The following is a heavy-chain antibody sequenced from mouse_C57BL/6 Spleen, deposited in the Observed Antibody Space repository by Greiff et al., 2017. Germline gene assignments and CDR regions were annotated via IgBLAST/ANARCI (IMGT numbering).Heavy chain of an antibody. V-gene: IGHV5-9*01. CDR3: ARHGPLYYFDY. Sequence: EVNVVESGGGLVKPGGSLKLSCAASGFTFSSYTMSWVRQTPEKRLEWVATISGGGGNTYYPDSVKGRFTISRDNAKNTLYLQMSSLRSEDTALYYCARHGPLYYFDYWGQGTTHTVSS. CDR1: GFTFSSYT. J-gene: IGHJ2*01. CDR2: ISGGGGNT.